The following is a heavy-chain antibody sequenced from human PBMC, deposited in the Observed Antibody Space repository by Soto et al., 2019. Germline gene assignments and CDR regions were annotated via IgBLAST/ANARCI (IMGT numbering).Heavy chain of an antibody. J-gene: IGHJ6*02. CDR1: DHTFSSYG. V-gene: IGHV1-18*01. D-gene: IGHD3-16*01. CDR2: ISAYNGNT. CDR3: ARDPSIARALRGAPLMTV. Sequence: ASVKVSCKASDHTFSSYGFSWVRQAPGQGLEWMGWISAYNGNTNYSQKFQDRLTMTTDTSTSTAYMELRRLISEDTAVYYCARDPSIARALRGAPLMTVWGQGTTVTVSS.